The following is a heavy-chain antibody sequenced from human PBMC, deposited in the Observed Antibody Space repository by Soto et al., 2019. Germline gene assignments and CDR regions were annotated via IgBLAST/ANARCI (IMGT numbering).Heavy chain of an antibody. CDR1: GGTFSSYT. CDR3: ASGEGYSGALFDY. V-gene: IGHV1-69*02. Sequence: QVQLVQSGAEVKKPGSSVKVSCKASGGTFSSYTISWVRQAPGQGLEWMGRIIPILGIANYAQKFQGRVTITADKSTSTAYMELSSLRSEETAVYYCASGEGYSGALFDYWGQGTLVTVSS. D-gene: IGHD1-26*01. CDR2: IIPILGIA. J-gene: IGHJ4*02.